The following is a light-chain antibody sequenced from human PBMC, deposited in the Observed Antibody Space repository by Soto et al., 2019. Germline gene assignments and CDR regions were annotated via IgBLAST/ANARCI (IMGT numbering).Light chain of an antibody. CDR1: QSISDS. CDR2: EAS. J-gene: IGKJ1*01. V-gene: IGKV1-5*03. Sequence: DIQMTQSPSTLSASVGDRVTITCRASQSISDSLAWYQQKPGKAPKLLIYEASSLKSGVPSGFSGSRSGTEYTLTISSLQPDDFATYSCQQYNGYWTFGQGTKVEIK. CDR3: QQYNGYWT.